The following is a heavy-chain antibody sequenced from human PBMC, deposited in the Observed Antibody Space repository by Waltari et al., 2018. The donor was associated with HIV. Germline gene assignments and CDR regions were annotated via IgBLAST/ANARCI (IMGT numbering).Heavy chain of an antibody. D-gene: IGHD2-2*01. Sequence: EVQLVESGGGLVKPGGSLRLSCAASGFTFSNAWMSWVRQAPGRWLEWVGRIKIKTDGGTTYYAAPVKGRFTISRDDSKNTLYLQMNSLKTEDTAVYYCTQVPAANGYYYYGMDVWGQGTTVTVSS. V-gene: IGHV3-15*01. CDR2: IKIKTDGGTT. J-gene: IGHJ6*02. CDR1: GFTFSNAW. CDR3: TQVPAANGYYYYGMDV.